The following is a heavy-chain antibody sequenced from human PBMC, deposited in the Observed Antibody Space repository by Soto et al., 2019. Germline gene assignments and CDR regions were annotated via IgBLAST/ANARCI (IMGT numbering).Heavy chain of an antibody. V-gene: IGHV4-59*01. J-gene: IGHJ5*02. CDR3: ARMFDNCVNRNLCVP. Sequence: SETLPLTCTVSDGSIGSDYWSWIRQPPGKGLEWLGNIDYIGNTNYNPSPKSRVTMSIDTSKNRFSLKLASVTTADTAVYYCARMFDNCVNRNLCVPSGQGPLGSVSS. CDR2: IDYIGNT. D-gene: IGHD1-20*01. CDR1: DGSIGSDY.